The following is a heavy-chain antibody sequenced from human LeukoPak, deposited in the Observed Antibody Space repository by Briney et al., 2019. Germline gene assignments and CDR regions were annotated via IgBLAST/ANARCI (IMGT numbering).Heavy chain of an antibody. V-gene: IGHV3-53*01. CDR1: GFTVSSNY. CDR2: IYSGGST. J-gene: IGHJ6*02. CDR3: AKRTATRGHYYYYGMDV. D-gene: IGHD5-18*01. Sequence: PGGSLRLSCAASGFTVSSNYMSWVRQAPGKGLEWVSVIYSGGSTYYADSVKGRFTISRDNSKNTLYLQMNSLRAEDTAVYYCAKRTATRGHYYYYGMDVWGQGTTVTVSS.